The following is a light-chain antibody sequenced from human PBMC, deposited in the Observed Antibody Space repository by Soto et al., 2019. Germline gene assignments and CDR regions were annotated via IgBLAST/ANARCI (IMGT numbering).Light chain of an antibody. CDR3: SSYTSGSTLVG. V-gene: IGLV2-14*03. Sequence: QSVLTQPASVSGIPGQSITISCTGASSDVGAYNYVSWYQQHPGKAPKLMIYDVSNPPSGVSNRFSGSKSGNTASLTTSGLQAEDEADYYCSSYTSGSTLVGFGGGTQLTAL. CDR2: DVS. CDR1: SSDVGAYNY. J-gene: IGLJ2*01.